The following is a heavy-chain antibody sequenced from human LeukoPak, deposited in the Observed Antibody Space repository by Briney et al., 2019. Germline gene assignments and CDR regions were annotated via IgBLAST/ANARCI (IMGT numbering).Heavy chain of an antibody. D-gene: IGHD6-13*01. CDR2: IYYSGST. CDR1: GGSFSGYY. Sequence: SETLSLTCAVYGGSFSGYYWGWIRQPPGKGLEWIGTIYYSGSTYYNPSLKSRVTISVDTSKNQFSLKLSSVTAAGTAVYYCARVVPMYSSDWYDDYWGQGTLVTVSS. CDR3: ARVVPMYSSDWYDDY. J-gene: IGHJ4*02. V-gene: IGHV4-34*01.